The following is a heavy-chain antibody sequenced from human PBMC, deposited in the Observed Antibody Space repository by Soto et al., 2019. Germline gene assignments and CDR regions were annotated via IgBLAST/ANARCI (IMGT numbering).Heavy chain of an antibody. D-gene: IGHD3-22*01. J-gene: IGHJ4*02. CDR2: ISWNSGSI. CDR1: GFTFDDYA. Sequence: GGSLRLSCAASGFTFDDYAMHWVRQAPGKGLEWVSGISWNSGSIGYADSVKGRFTISRDNAKNSLYLQMNSLRAEDTALYYCAKSSTENYYDSSGYSLWGQGTLVTVSS. CDR3: AKSSTENYYDSSGYSL. V-gene: IGHV3-9*01.